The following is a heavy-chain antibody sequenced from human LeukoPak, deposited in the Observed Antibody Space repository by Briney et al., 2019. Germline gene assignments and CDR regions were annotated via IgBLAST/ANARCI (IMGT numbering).Heavy chain of an antibody. CDR2: IYTSGST. V-gene: IGHV4-61*02. CDR3: ARDWTRGPYFDL. Sequence: SETLSLTCTVSGGSISSGGYYWSWIRQPAGKGLEWIGRIYTSGSTNYNPSLKSRVTMSVDTSKNQFSLKLSSVTAADTAVYYCARDWTRGPYFDLWGRGTLVTVSS. J-gene: IGHJ2*01. CDR1: GGSISSGGYY. D-gene: IGHD1-1*01.